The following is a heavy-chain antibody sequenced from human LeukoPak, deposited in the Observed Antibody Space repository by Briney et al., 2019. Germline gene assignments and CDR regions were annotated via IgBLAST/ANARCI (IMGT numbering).Heavy chain of an antibody. J-gene: IGHJ6*03. V-gene: IGHV1-69*01. CDR2: IIPIFGTA. D-gene: IGHD3-3*01. CDR3: AGAVVIIPDYYYMDV. CDR1: GGTFRSYA. Sequence: SVKVSCKASGGTFRSYAISWVRQAPGQGLEWMGGIIPIFGTANYAQKFQGRVTITADESTSTAYMELSSLRSEDTAVYYCAGAVVIIPDYYYMDVWGKGTTVTVSS.